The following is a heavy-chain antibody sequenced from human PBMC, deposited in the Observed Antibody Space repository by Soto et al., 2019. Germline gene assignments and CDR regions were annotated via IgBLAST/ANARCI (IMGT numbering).Heavy chain of an antibody. J-gene: IGHJ5*02. V-gene: IGHV4-39*01. Sequence: QLQLQESGPGLVKPSETLSLTCTVSGGSITSTSYYWGWIRQPPGKGLEWVGSISYSGSTYYNPSLKSRVPRSVDTSKNQFSLKLSSVTAADTALYYCARARYFDWLAHEYNWFDPWGQGTLVTVSS. CDR1: GGSITSTSYY. CDR3: ARARYFDWLAHEYNWFDP. D-gene: IGHD3-9*01. CDR2: ISYSGST.